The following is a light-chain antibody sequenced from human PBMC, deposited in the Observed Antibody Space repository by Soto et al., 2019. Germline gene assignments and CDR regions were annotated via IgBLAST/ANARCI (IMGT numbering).Light chain of an antibody. CDR1: QDISNY. CDR2: DAS. CDR3: QQYKHLIT. J-gene: IGKJ5*01. V-gene: IGKV1-33*01. Sequence: DIQMTQSPSSLSASVGDRVTNTCQASQDISNYLNWYQQKPGKAPKLLIYDASNLETGVPSRFSGSGSGTDFTFTITSLQPEDIATYYCQQYKHLITFGQGTRLEIK.